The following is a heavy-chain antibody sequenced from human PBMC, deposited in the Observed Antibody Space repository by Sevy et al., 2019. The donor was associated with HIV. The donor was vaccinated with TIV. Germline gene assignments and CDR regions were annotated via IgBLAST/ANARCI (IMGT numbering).Heavy chain of an antibody. CDR1: GYTFTGYY. J-gene: IGHJ4*02. CDR2: INPNSGGT. D-gene: IGHD2-2*02. CDR3: ARVLRYCSSTSCYRVSEFDY. V-gene: IGHV1-2*02. Sequence: ASVKVSCKASGYTFTGYYMHWVRQAPGQGLEWMGWINPNSGGTNYAQKFQGRVTMTRDTSISTAYMELSRLRSDDTAVYYCARVLRYCSSTSCYRVSEFDYWGQGTLVTVSS.